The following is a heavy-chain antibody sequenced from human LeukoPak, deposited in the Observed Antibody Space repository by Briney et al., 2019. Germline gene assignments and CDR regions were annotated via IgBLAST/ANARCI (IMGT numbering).Heavy chain of an antibody. D-gene: IGHD3-3*01. Sequence: GGSLRLSCAASGFTFSSYSMNWVRQAPGKGLEWVSSISSSYIYYADSVKGRFTISRDNAKNSLYLQMNSLRAEDTAVYYCARDVSLPGYDFWSGYFDYWGQGTLVTVSS. CDR1: GFTFSSYS. J-gene: IGHJ4*02. V-gene: IGHV3-21*01. CDR3: ARDVSLPGYDFWSGYFDY. CDR2: ISSSYI.